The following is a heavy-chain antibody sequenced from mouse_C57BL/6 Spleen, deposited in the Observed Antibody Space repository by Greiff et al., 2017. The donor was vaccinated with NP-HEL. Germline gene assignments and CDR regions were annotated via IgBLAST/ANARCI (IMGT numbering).Heavy chain of an antibody. J-gene: IGHJ4*01. Sequence: QVQLQQPGTELVKPGASVKLSCKASGYTFTSYWMHWVKQRPGQGLEWIGNINPSNGGTNYNEKFKSKATLTVDKSASTAYMQLSSLTSEDSAVYYCAPGRSYDGYWAVDYYDMDYWGQGTSVTVSS. V-gene: IGHV1-53*01. CDR2: INPSNGGT. CDR3: APGRSYDGYWAVDYYDMDY. CDR1: GYTFTSYW. D-gene: IGHD2-3*01.